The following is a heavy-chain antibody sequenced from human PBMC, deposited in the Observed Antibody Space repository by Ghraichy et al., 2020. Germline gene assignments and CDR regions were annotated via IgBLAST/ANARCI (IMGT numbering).Heavy chain of an antibody. Sequence: SETLSLTCTVSGGSISSSSYYWGWIRQPPGKGLEWIGSIYYSGSTYYNPSLKSRVTISVDTSKNQFSLKLSSVTAADTAVYYCARRGYEDPGYYYYYYGMDVWGQGTTVTVSS. D-gene: IGHD5-12*01. V-gene: IGHV4-39*01. CDR3: ARRGYEDPGYYYYYYGMDV. J-gene: IGHJ6*02. CDR1: GGSISSSSYY. CDR2: IYYSGST.